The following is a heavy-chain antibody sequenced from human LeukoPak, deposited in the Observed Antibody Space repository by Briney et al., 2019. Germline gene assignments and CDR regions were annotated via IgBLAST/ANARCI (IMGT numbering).Heavy chain of an antibody. CDR2: INPSGGST. D-gene: IGHD5-18*01. CDR3: ARESVDTAIYRKFDY. J-gene: IGHJ4*02. V-gene: IGHV1-46*01. CDR1: GYTFTSYY. Sequence: GASVKVSCKASGYTFTSYYMHWVRQAPGQGLEWMGIINPSGGSTSYAQKFQGRVTMTRDMSTSTVYMELSSLRSEDTAVYYCARESVDTAIYRKFDYWGQGTLVTVSS.